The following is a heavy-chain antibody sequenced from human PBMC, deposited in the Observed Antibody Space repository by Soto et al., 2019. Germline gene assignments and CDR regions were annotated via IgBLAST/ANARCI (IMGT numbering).Heavy chain of an antibody. CDR2: IYYSGST. J-gene: IGHJ4*02. CDR3: SRGSSWYPY. Sequence: QGQLQKSGPGLVKPSETLSLTCTVSGASINSYYWSWIRQPPGKELEWIGYIYYSGSTNYNPSLKSRVTISIETSKNQFSLNLNSVTAADTAVYYCSRGSSWYPYWGQGTLVTVSS. V-gene: IGHV4-59*01. CDR1: GASINSYY. D-gene: IGHD6-13*01.